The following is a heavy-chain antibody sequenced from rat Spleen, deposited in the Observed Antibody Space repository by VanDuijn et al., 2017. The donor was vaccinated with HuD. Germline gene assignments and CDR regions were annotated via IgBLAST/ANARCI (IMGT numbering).Heavy chain of an antibody. J-gene: IGHJ3*01. V-gene: IGHV5-7*01. D-gene: IGHD1-11*01. CDR1: GFTFSDYY. CDR3: ARRIYGGYRYFDY. CDR2: ITYAGSST. Sequence: EVQLVESGGGLVQPGGSLKLSCVASGFTFSDYYMAWVRQAPTKGLAWVATITYAGSSTYYRDSVKGRFTISRDNAKSTLYLQIDSLRSEETATYYCARRIYGGYRYFDYWGQGTLVTVSS.